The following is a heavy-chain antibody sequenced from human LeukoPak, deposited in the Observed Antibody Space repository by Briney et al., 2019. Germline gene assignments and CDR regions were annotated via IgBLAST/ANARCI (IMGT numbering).Heavy chain of an antibody. V-gene: IGHV4-39*01. CDR1: GGSITSYY. Sequence: SETLSLTCSVSGGSITSYYWGWIRQPPGKGLEWIGSIYYSGSTYYNPSLKSRVTISVDTSKNQFSLKLSSVTAADTAVYYCARHLSSNYYYYYGMDVWGQGTTVAVPS. CDR3: ARHLSSNYYYYYGMDV. CDR2: IYYSGST. J-gene: IGHJ6*02.